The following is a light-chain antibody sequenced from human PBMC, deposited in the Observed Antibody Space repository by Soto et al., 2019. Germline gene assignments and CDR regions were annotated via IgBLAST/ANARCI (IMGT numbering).Light chain of an antibody. CDR1: QSVSSSY. Sequence: EIVLTQSPGTLSLSPGERATLSCRASQSVSSSYLAWYQQKPGQALRLLIYGASSRATGIPDRFSGSGSGTAFTITISRLAPEDFAVYSCQQYGSSPLTFGGGTKVEIK. V-gene: IGKV3-20*01. CDR2: GAS. CDR3: QQYGSSPLT. J-gene: IGKJ4*01.